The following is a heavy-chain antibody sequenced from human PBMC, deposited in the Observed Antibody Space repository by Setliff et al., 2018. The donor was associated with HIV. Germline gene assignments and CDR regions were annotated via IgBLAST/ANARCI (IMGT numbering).Heavy chain of an antibody. V-gene: IGHV3-48*01. CDR3: GTYCTGGTCYPRNFDY. CDR2: LSHTSSTT. CDR1: GFNFMNYG. Sequence: PGGSLRLSCGASGFNFMNYGMNWVRQTPEKGLEWVAYLSHTSSTTAYRDSVKGRFTISRDNAKRVLYLQMNSLRAEDTAVYHCGTYCTGGTCYPRNFDYWGQGTLVTVSS. D-gene: IGHD2-15*01. J-gene: IGHJ4*02.